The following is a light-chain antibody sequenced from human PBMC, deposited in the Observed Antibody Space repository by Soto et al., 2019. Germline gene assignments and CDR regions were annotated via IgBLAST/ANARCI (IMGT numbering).Light chain of an antibody. J-gene: IGKJ4*01. CDR3: QQYGSMLT. CDR1: QSVSSSY. Sequence: EIVLTQSPGTLSLSPGETATLSCRASQSVSSSYLAWYQQKPGQAPRLLIYGASSRDTGIPDRFSGSGSGTDITLTISRLEPEDVAVYYGQQYGSMLTFGRGTKVEIK. CDR2: GAS. V-gene: IGKV3-20*01.